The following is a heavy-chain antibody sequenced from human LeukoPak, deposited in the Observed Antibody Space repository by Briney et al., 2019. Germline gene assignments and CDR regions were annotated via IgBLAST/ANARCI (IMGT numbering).Heavy chain of an antibody. D-gene: IGHD3-22*01. CDR2: ISAYNGNT. CDR1: GYTFTSYG. J-gene: IGHJ2*01. Sequence: GASVKGSCKASGYTFTSYGISWVRQAPGQGLEWMGWISAYNGNTNYAQKLQGRVTMTTDTSTSTAYMELRSLRSDDTALYYCARDNGAYYDSSGYSFDLWGRGTLVTVSS. V-gene: IGHV1-18*01. CDR3: ARDNGAYYDSSGYSFDL.